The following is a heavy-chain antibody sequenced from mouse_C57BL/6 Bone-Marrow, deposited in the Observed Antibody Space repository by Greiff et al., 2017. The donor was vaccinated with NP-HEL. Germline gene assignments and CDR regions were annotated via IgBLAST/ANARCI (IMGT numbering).Heavy chain of an antibody. Sequence: EVQLVESGGGLVKPGGSLKLSCAASGFTFSSYAMSWVRQTPEKRLEWVATISDGGSYTYYPDNVKGRFTISRDNAKNNLYLQMSHLKSEDTAMYYCARDRGDYYGSSSWFAYWGQGTLVTVSA. J-gene: IGHJ3*01. V-gene: IGHV5-4*01. D-gene: IGHD1-1*01. CDR2: ISDGGSYT. CDR3: ARDRGDYYGSSSWFAY. CDR1: GFTFSSYA.